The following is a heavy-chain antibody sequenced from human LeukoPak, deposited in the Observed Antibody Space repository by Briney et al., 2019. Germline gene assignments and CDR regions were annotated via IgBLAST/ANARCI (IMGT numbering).Heavy chain of an antibody. J-gene: IGHJ4*02. V-gene: IGHV3-7*01. CDR1: GFTFSHYW. Sequence: GGSLRLSCAASGFTFSHYWLSWVRQAPGKGLEWVANINLHGNERYYLGSVKGRFTISRDNSKNTLDLQMNSLRAEDTAVYYCARGLLGTTTSYFDYWGQGTLVTVSS. CDR2: INLHGNER. CDR3: ARGLLGTTTSYFDY. D-gene: IGHD1-26*01.